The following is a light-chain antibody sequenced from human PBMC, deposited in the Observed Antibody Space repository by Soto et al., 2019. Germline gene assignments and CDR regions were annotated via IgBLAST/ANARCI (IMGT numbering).Light chain of an antibody. V-gene: IGLV1-44*01. J-gene: IGLJ3*02. Sequence: QSVLTQPPSASGTPGQRVTIACSGRSSNIGSTTVKWYQQLPGTAPKLLIYNNNQRPSGVPDRFSGAKSGTYASLAISGLQSEDEADYYCAAWDDSLNGVVFGGGTKLTVL. CDR2: NNN. CDR1: SSNIGSTT. CDR3: AAWDDSLNGVV.